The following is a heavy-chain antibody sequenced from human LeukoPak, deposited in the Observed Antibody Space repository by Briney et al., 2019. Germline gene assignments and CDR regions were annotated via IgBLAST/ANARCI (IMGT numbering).Heavy chain of an antibody. CDR1: GYTFTSYG. CDR2: ISAYNGNT. V-gene: IGHV1-18*01. Sequence: GASVKVSCKASGYTFTSYGISWVRQAPGQGLEWMGWISAYNGNTNYAQKLQGRVTMTTDTSTSTAYMELRSLRSDDTAVYYCARVGGPLWFAEPLPQDYWGQGTLVTVSS. CDR3: ARVGGPLWFAEPLPQDY. D-gene: IGHD3-10*01. J-gene: IGHJ4*02.